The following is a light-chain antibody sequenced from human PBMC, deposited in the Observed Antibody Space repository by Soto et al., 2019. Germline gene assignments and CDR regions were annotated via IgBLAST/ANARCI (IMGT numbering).Light chain of an antibody. J-gene: IGKJ4*01. CDR3: QQYNGYRLA. CDR2: KAS. CDR1: QSISNW. Sequence: DIQMTQSPSSLSASVGDRVTFTCRASQSISNWLAWYQQKPGQAPKLLIYKASTLESGVPSRFSGSGSGTEFTLTISSRQADDFAIYYCQQYNGYRLAFGGGTQVEIK. V-gene: IGKV1-5*03.